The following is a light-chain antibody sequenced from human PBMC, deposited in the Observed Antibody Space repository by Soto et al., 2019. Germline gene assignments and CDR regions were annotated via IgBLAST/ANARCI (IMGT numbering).Light chain of an antibody. V-gene: IGKV3-20*01. CDR1: QSVSSH. CDR2: GAS. J-gene: IGKJ5*01. CDR3: QQYGSSPT. Sequence: EMLFTQSPGTLSSSLGEGATLSCRASQSVSSHLAWYQQKPGQAPRLLIYGASSRATGIPDRFSGSGSGTDFTLTISRLEPEDFAVYYCQQYGSSPTFGQGTRLDVK.